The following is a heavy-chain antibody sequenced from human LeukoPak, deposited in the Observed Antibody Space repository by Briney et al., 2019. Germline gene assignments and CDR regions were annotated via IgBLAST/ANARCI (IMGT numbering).Heavy chain of an antibody. J-gene: IGHJ3*02. Sequence: GASVKVSCKASGYTFTSYGISWVRQAPGQGLEWMGGIIPIFGTANYAQKFQGRVTITADESTSTAYMELSSLRPEDTAVYYCAREGARGYYSVFDAFDIWGQGTMVTVSS. CDR1: GYTFTSYG. D-gene: IGHD3-22*01. CDR2: IIPIFGTA. CDR3: AREGARGYYSVFDAFDI. V-gene: IGHV1-69*13.